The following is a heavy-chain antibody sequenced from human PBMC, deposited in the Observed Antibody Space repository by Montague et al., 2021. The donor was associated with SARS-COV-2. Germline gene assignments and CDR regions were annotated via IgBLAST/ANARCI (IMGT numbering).Heavy chain of an antibody. Sequence: NDYAVSVKRRITINTDTSKNQISLQLNSVTPEDTPVYYCARTSASSDYWGQGTLVTVSS. V-gene: IGHV6-1*01. CDR2: N. D-gene: IGHD1-26*01. CDR3: ARTSASSDY. J-gene: IGHJ4*02.